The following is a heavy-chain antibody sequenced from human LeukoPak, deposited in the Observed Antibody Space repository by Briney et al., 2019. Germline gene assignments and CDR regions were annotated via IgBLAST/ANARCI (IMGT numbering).Heavy chain of an antibody. Sequence: GGSLRLSCAASGFTFSSYGMSWFRQAPGKGLEWVGFIRSKAYGGTTEYAASVKGRFTISRDDSKSIAYLQMNSLKTEDTAVYYCTRARLYAWGDWFDPWGQGTLATVSS. V-gene: IGHV3-49*03. J-gene: IGHJ5*02. CDR3: TRARLYAWGDWFDP. CDR1: GFTFSSYG. CDR2: IRSKAYGGTT. D-gene: IGHD3-16*01.